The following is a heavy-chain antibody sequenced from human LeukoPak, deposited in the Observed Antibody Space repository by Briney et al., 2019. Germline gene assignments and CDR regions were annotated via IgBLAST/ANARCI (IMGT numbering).Heavy chain of an antibody. Sequence: GESLKISCKGSGYRFTNYWISWVRQMPGKGLEWMGRINPSDSYTNYSPSFQGHVTISADTSISNAYLPWISLKASDTAMYYCATRREQQLVRGDWFDPWGQGTLVTVSS. D-gene: IGHD6-13*01. CDR3: ATRREQQLVRGDWFDP. CDR2: INPSDSYT. CDR1: GYRFTNYW. J-gene: IGHJ5*02. V-gene: IGHV5-10-1*01.